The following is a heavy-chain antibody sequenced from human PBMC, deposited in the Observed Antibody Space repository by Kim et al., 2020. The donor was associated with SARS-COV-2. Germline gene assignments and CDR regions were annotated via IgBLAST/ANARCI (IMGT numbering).Heavy chain of an antibody. D-gene: IGHD5-12*01. CDR3: EGLAVVGWATNEY. CDR2: IHYSGST. V-gene: IGHV4-39*01. J-gene: IGHJ4*02. Sequence: SETLSLTCTVSSGSISSDAHNWAWIRQPPGKGLEWIASIHYSGSTSYNPSLENRITTSIGTSKNQFSLKLTSVTAADTAVYYCEGLAVVGWATNEYWGQGTLVTVSS. CDR1: SGSISSDAHN.